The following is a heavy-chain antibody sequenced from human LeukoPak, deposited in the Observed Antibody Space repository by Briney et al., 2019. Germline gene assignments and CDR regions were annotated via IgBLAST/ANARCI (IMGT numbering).Heavy chain of an antibody. CDR2: IYYSGST. V-gene: IGHV4-39*01. CDR3: ARRRLDSSYYYDSGPWRDAFDI. J-gene: IGHJ3*02. Sequence: SETLSLTCTVSGGSISSSSYYWGWIRQPPGKGLEWIGSIYYSGSTYYNPSLKSRVTISVDTSKNQFSLRLTSVTAADTAVYYCARRRLDSSYYYDSGPWRDAFDIWGQGTMVTVSS. CDR1: GGSISSSSYY. D-gene: IGHD3-10*01.